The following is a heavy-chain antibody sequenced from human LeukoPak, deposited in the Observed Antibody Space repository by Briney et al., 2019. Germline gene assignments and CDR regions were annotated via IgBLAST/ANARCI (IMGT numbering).Heavy chain of an antibody. D-gene: IGHD3-22*01. CDR1: GGSFSGYY. V-gene: IGHV4-34*01. CDR3: ARGRKNYYDSSGYYY. CDR2: INHSGST. J-gene: IGHJ4*02. Sequence: SETLSLACAVYGGSFSGYYWSWIRQPPGKGLEWIGEINHSGSTNSNPSLKSRVTISVDTSKNQFSLTLRSVTAADTAVYYCARGRKNYYDSSGYYYWGQGTLVTVSS.